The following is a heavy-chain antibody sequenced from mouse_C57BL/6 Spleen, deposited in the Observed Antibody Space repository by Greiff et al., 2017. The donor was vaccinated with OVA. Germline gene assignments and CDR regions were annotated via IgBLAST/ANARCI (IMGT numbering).Heavy chain of an antibody. Sequence: VQRVESGAELVKPGASVKMSCKASGYTFTTYPIEWMKQNHGKSLEWIGNFHPYNDDTKYNEKFKGKATLTVEKSSSTVYLELSRLTSDDSAVYYCERIYYDYDGYAMDYWGQGTSVTVSS. CDR2: FHPYNDDT. V-gene: IGHV1-47*01. CDR1: GYTFTTYP. J-gene: IGHJ4*01. CDR3: ERIYYDYDGYAMDY. D-gene: IGHD2-4*01.